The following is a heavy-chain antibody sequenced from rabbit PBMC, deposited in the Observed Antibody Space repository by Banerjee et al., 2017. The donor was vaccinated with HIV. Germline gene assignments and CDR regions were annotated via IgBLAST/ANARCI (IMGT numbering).Heavy chain of an antibody. V-gene: IGHV1S45*01. CDR2: INTSSGNT. Sequence: QEQLEESGGDLVQPGASLTLTCTASGFSFSNKYVMCWVRQAPGKGLEWIACINTSSGNTVYASWAKGRFTISRTSSTTVTLQMTSLTAADTATYFCASGYSDIVFNLWGQGTLVTVS. J-gene: IGHJ4*01. CDR3: ASGYSDIVFNL. D-gene: IGHD1-1*01. CDR1: GFSFSNKYV.